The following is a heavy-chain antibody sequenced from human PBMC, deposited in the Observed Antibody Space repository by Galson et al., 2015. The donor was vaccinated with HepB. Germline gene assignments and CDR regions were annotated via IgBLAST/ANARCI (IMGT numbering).Heavy chain of an antibody. Sequence: SVKVSCKASGGTFSSYAISWVRQAPGQELEWMGGIIPIFGTANYAQKFQGRVTITADESTSTAYMELSSLRSEDTAVYYCARGSTGLWFGELLTMRGIYFDYWGQGTLVTVSS. CDR2: IIPIFGTA. CDR3: ARGSTGLWFGELLTMRGIYFDY. CDR1: GGTFSSYA. V-gene: IGHV1-69*13. D-gene: IGHD3-10*01. J-gene: IGHJ4*02.